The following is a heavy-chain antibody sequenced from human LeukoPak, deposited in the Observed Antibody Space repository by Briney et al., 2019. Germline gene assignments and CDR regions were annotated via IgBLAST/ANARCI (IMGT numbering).Heavy chain of an antibody. J-gene: IGHJ6*02. D-gene: IGHD1-20*01. CDR3: ARAFRCTGVIIGTVSRCYGMDV. CDR1: GVSITTTNYY. CDR2: IHYSGAT. V-gene: IGHV4-39*02. Sequence: SQTLSPTCTVSGVSITTTNYYWALIRQPPGRGLEWIVSIHYSGATYNNPSLKSRVTISHDTSKDHSTLRLSSVTAADTAVDYCARAFRCTGVIIGTVSRCYGMDVWGQGSTVTVAS.